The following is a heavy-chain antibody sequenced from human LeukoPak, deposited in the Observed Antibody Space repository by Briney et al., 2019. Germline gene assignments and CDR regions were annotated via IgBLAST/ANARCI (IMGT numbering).Heavy chain of an antibody. D-gene: IGHD1-14*01. J-gene: IGHJ4*02. V-gene: IGHV4-34*01. CDR1: GGSFSGYY. CDR3: ASSSLNHLLGFDY. Sequence: PSETLSLTCAVYGGSFSGYYWSWIRQPPGKGLEWIGEINHSGSTNYNPSLKSRVTISEDTSKNQFSLKLSSVTAADTAVYYCASSSLNHLLGFDYWGQGTLVTVSS. CDR2: INHSGST.